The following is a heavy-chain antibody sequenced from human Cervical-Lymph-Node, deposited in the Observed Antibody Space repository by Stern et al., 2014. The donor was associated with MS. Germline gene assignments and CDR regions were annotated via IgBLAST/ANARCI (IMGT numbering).Heavy chain of an antibody. CDR1: GFTFSNYG. D-gene: IGHD4-17*01. CDR3: ARDMTTVTAFDY. Sequence: QVQLVESGGGVVQPGRSLRLSCVVSGFTFSNYGMHWVRQAPGKGLEWVAIISYNGNLRYYSDSVKGRFTISRDNSKTTLYLEMNSLIGEDTAVYYCARDMTTVTAFDYWGQGTPVTVSS. CDR2: ISYNGNLR. V-gene: IGHV3-30*03. J-gene: IGHJ4*02.